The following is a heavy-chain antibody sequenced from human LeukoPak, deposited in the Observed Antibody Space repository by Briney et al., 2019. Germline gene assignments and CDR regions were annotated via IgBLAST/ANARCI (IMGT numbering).Heavy chain of an antibody. CDR1: GGSISSYY. D-gene: IGHD1-7*01. J-gene: IGHJ4*02. Sequence: SETLSLTCTVSGGSISSYYWSWIRQPAGKGLEWIGRIYTSGSTNYNPSLKSRVTISVDTSKNQFSLKLSSVTAADTAVYYCARGGRITGTTDYWGQGTLVTVSS. CDR2: IYTSGST. V-gene: IGHV4-4*07. CDR3: ARGGRITGTTDY.